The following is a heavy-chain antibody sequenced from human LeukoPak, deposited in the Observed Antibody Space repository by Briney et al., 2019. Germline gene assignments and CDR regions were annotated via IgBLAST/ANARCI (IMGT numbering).Heavy chain of an antibody. CDR3: ARDLRVVVAAQFNPDY. CDR1: GFTFSSYS. J-gene: IGHJ4*02. Sequence: GGSLRLSCAAYGFTFSSYSMNWVRQAPGKVLEWVSSISSSSSYIYYADSVKGRFTISRDNAKNSLYLQMNSLRAEDTAVYYCARDLRVVVAAQFNPDYWGQGTLVTVSS. D-gene: IGHD2-15*01. CDR2: ISSSSSYI. V-gene: IGHV3-21*01.